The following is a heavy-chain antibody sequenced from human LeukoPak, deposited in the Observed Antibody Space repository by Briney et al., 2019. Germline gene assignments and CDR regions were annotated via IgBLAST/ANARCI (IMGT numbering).Heavy chain of an antibody. V-gene: IGHV3-21*01. D-gene: IGHD6-19*01. Sequence: PGGSLRLSCAASGFTFSSYAMSWVRQAPGKGLEWVSSISSSSSYIYYADSVKGRFTISRDNAKNSLYLQMNSLRAEDTAVYYCARPATNSSGWYGRDFDYWGQGALVTVSS. CDR1: GFTFSSYA. CDR3: ARPATNSSGWYGRDFDY. J-gene: IGHJ4*02. CDR2: ISSSSSYI.